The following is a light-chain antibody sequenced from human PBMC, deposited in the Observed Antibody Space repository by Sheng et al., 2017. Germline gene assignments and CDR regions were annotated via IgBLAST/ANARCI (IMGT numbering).Light chain of an antibody. CDR2: ANN. Sequence: QSVLTQPPSVSGTPGQRVTISCGGSSSNIGTNSVSWFQHIPGRAPKLLIFANNQRPSGVPDRFSGSKSGSSASLAIGGLRSEDAADYFCSSYTSSSTYVFGTGTKVTVL. V-gene: IGLV1-47*01. CDR3: SSYTSSSTYV. CDR1: SSNIGTNS. J-gene: IGLJ1*01.